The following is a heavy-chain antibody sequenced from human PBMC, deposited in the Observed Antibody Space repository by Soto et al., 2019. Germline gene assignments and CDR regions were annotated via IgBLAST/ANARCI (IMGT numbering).Heavy chain of an antibody. V-gene: IGHV4-30-4*01. D-gene: IGHD6-13*01. CDR1: GGSIRSSDYY. J-gene: IGHJ4*02. CDR2: VYYSESA. CDR3: ARVIITATGTSGFDA. Sequence: QVQLQESGPGLVKPSQTLSLTCTVSGGSIRSSDYYWSWIRQPPGKGLEWIGYVYYSESAYYNPSLQSRGFISIDASKNQFSLTLSSVTAADTAVYYCARVIITATGTSGFDAWGQGTLVTVS.